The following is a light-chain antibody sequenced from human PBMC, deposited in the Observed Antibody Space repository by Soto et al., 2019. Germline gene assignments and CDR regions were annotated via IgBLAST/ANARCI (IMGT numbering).Light chain of an antibody. CDR2: GAS. J-gene: IGKJ1*01. CDR1: QSISIN. CDR3: QQYGSSPPRK. V-gene: IGKV3-20*01. Sequence: EIVLTHSPGTLSVSPGYIVTLSCSSSQSISINLALCQQKPGQAPRLLIYGASSRATGIPDRFSGSGSGADFTLSISRLEPEDFAVYYCQQYGSSPPRKFGQGTKVDIK.